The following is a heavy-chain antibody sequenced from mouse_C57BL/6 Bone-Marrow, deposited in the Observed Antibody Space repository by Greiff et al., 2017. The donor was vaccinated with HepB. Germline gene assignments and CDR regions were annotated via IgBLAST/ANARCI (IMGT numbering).Heavy chain of an antibody. V-gene: IGHV1-54*01. J-gene: IGHJ2*01. CDR2: INPGSGGT. CDR1: GYAFTNYL. Sequence: QVQLKESGAELVRPGTSVKVSCKASGYAFTNYLIEWVKQRPGQGLEWIGVINPGSGGTNYNEKFKGKATLTADKSSSTAYMQLSSLTSEDSAVYFCARDSPYFDYWGQGTTLTVSS. CDR3: ARDSPYFDY.